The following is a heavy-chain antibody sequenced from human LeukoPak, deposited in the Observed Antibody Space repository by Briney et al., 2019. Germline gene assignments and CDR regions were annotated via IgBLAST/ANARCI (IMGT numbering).Heavy chain of an antibody. CDR3: AKARIAAAGTGAFDV. J-gene: IGHJ3*01. CDR2: FSATDGST. D-gene: IGHD6-13*01. CDR1: GFTVSSCG. Sequence: GGSLSLSCAASGFTVSSCGMTWVRPAPGKGLEWVSAFSATDGSTQYAESVKGRFTISRDNSKNSLYLQMNSLRDEDTAVYYCAKARIAAAGTGAFDVWGQGTMVTVSS. V-gene: IGHV3-23*01.